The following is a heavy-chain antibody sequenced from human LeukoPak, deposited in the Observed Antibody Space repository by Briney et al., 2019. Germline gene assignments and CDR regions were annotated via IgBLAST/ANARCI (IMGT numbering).Heavy chain of an antibody. J-gene: IGHJ3*02. Sequence: GGSLRLSCAASGFTFSSYAMSWFGQAQGKGREWFSAISGSGGSTYYADSVKGRFTISRDNSKNTVHLQMNSLRVEDTAVYYCARSKTAPGDAFDIWGQGTMVTVSS. V-gene: IGHV3-23*01. CDR2: ISGSGGST. CDR1: GFTFSSYA. CDR3: ARSKTAPGDAFDI.